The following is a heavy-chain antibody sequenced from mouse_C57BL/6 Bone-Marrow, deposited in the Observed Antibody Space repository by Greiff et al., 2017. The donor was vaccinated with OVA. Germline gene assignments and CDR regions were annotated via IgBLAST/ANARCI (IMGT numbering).Heavy chain of an antibody. Sequence: QVHVKQSGAALVKPGASVKMSCKASGYTFTSYWITWVKQRPGQGLEWIGYIYPGCGSTNYNAKFKSKATLTVDTCSSTDYMELSSLTTEDSAVYYCANTLDAMDYRGHGASVTAS. CDR1: GYTFTSYW. V-gene: IGHV1-55*01. CDR2: IYPGCGST. J-gene: IGHJ4*01. CDR3: ANTLDAMDY. D-gene: IGHD2-10*02.